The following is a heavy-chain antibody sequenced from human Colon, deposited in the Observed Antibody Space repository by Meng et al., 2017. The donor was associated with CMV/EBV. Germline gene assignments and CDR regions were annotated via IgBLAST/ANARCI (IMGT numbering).Heavy chain of an antibody. D-gene: IGHD4-11*01. Sequence: AASGFTFSSDWMSWVRQAPGKGLEWVANIKQDGGEKYYVDSVKGRFTISRDNAKNSLYLQMNSLRAEDTAVYYCARDPFNRLGWFDPWGQGTLVTVSS. V-gene: IGHV3-7*01. CDR2: IKQDGGEK. J-gene: IGHJ5*02. CDR1: GFTFSSDW. CDR3: ARDPFNRLGWFDP.